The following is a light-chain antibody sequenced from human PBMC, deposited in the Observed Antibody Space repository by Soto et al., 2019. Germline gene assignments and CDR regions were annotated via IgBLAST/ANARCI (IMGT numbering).Light chain of an antibody. Sequence: DIQMTQSPSTLSASLGDRVTITCRASQTINSWLAWYQQKPGTAPKLLIYEASTVQHGVPPRFRGSGSGTEFTLTVTGLQPDDFATYFCQQYNSYVTFGGGTKVEIK. CDR3: QQYNSYVT. J-gene: IGKJ4*01. CDR1: QTINSW. V-gene: IGKV1-5*03. CDR2: EAS.